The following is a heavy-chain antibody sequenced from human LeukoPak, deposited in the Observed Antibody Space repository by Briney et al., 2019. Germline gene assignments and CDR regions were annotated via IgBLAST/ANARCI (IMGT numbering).Heavy chain of an antibody. CDR1: GGSISSGSYY. J-gene: IGHJ4*02. CDR3: ARGGGDWGFHQSDY. Sequence: SETLSLTCTVSGGSISSGSYYWSWIRQPAGKGLEWIGRIYTSGSTNYNPSLKSRVTISVDTSKNQFSLKLSSVTAADTAVYYCARGGGDWGFHQSDYWGQGTLVTVSS. D-gene: IGHD2-21*01. CDR2: IYTSGST. V-gene: IGHV4-61*02.